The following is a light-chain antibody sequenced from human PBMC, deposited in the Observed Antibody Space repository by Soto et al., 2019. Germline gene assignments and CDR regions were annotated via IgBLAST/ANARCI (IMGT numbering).Light chain of an antibody. CDR1: SSDVGGYNY. Sequence: QSALAQPASVSGSPGQSITISCTGTSSDVGGYNYVSWYQQHPGKAPKLMIYDVSNRPSGVSNRFSGSKSGNTASLTISGLQAEEEAVYYCSSYTSSSTYVFGTGTKVTVL. V-gene: IGLV2-14*01. CDR2: DVS. CDR3: SSYTSSSTYV. J-gene: IGLJ1*01.